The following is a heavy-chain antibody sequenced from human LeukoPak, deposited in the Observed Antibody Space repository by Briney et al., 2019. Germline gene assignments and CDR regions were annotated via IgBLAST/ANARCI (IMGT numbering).Heavy chain of an antibody. J-gene: IGHJ4*02. V-gene: IGHV3-30*02. CDR1: GFIFSTYG. Sequence: TGGSLRLSCAASGFIFSTYGMYWVRQAPGKGLEWVAFIRHDGSIKNYADSVKGRSTISRDNSKNTLYLQMNSLRAEDTAVYYCAKDSLADIDYSGQGTLVTVSS. D-gene: IGHD3-16*01. CDR3: AKDSLADIDY. CDR2: IRHDGSIK.